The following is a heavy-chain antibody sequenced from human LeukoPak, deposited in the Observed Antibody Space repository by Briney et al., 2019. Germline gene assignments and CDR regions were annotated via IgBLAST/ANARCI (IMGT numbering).Heavy chain of an antibody. V-gene: IGHV4-34*01. Sequence: SETLSLTCAVYGGSFSGYYWSWIRQPPGKGLERVGEINHSGSTNYNPSLKSRGNISVETSKNQFSLKLSSVTAPDTAVYYCARVIRGGSSWVEPSFDPWGQGTLVTVSS. CDR3: ARVIRGGSSWVEPSFDP. CDR2: INHSGST. D-gene: IGHD6-13*01. J-gene: IGHJ5*02. CDR1: GGSFSGYY.